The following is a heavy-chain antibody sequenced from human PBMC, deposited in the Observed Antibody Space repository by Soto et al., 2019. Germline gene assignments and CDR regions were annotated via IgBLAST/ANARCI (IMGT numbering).Heavy chain of an antibody. CDR1: GFTFSSYE. V-gene: IGHV3-48*03. CDR2: ISSSSNTI. Sequence: GGSLRLSCAASGFTFSSYEMNWVRQAPGKGLGWVSYISSSSNTIYYADSVKGRFTISRDNAKKSLYLQMDSLRAEDTAVYYCARGREMATIGPWGQGTLVTVSS. CDR3: ARGREMATIGP. J-gene: IGHJ5*02. D-gene: IGHD5-12*01.